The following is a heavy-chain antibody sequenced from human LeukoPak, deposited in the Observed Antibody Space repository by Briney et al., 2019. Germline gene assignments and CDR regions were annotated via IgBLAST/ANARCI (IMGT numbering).Heavy chain of an antibody. CDR2: ISNSDGST. Sequence: GGTLRLSCAASGFTFRKYVMTWVRQAPGKGLEWVSGISNSDGSTYNADSVKGRFIISRDDSKNTLYLQMNSLRAEDTAVYYCARDYGGSSPFDYWGQGTLVTVSS. CDR3: ARDYGGSSPFDY. D-gene: IGHD4-23*01. CDR1: GFTFRKYV. J-gene: IGHJ4*02. V-gene: IGHV3-23*01.